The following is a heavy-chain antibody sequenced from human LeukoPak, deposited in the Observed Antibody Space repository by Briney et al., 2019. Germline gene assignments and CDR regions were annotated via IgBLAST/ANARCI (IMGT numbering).Heavy chain of an antibody. CDR3: ARGYYDILTNYPKNFDQ. J-gene: IGHJ4*02. CDR2: IYHGGST. CDR1: GGSISTGNW. D-gene: IGHD3-9*01. V-gene: IGHV4-4*02. Sequence: KPSGTLSLTCAVSGGSISTGNWYTWVRPPPGRGLEWIGEIYHGGSTNYNPSLKSRVSISVDKSKNQFSLKLSSVTAADTAVYYCARGYYDILTNYPKNFDQWGQGTLVTVSS.